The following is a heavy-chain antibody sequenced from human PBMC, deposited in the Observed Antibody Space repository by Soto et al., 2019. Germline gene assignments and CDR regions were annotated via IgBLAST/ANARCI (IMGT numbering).Heavy chain of an antibody. CDR1: GYTFTSYD. Sequence: SVKVSCKASGYTFTSYDINWVRQATGQGLEWMGWMNPNSGNTGYAQKFQGRVTMTRNTSISTAYMELSSLRSEDTAVYYCARGSGSYNTYYYYYGMDVWGQGTTVTVSS. CDR3: ARGSGSYNTYYYYYGMDV. J-gene: IGHJ6*02. CDR2: MNPNSGNT. V-gene: IGHV1-8*01. D-gene: IGHD1-26*01.